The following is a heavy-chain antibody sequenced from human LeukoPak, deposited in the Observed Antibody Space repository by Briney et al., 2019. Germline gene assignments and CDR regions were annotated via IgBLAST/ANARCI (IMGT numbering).Heavy chain of an antibody. CDR2: INPSGGST. CDR3: ASQPYYYDSSGYYHDAFDI. Sequence: ASVKVSCKASGYTFTSYYMHWVRQAPGQGLEWMGIINPSGGSTSYAQKFQGRVTMTRDTSTSTVYMELSSLRSEDTAVYYCASQPYYYDSSGYYHDAFDIWGQGTMVTVSS. V-gene: IGHV1-46*01. J-gene: IGHJ3*02. CDR1: GYTFTSYY. D-gene: IGHD3-22*01.